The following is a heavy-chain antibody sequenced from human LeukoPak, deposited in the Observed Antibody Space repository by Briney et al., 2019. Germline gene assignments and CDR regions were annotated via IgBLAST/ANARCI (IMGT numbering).Heavy chain of an antibody. D-gene: IGHD3-16*01. V-gene: IGHV3-74*01. CDR3: AKDWVSHYYYMDV. Sequence: GGSLRLSCAASGFTFSSYWMHWVRQAPGKGLVWVSRINTDGSSTSYADSVKGRFTIPRDNSKNTLYLQMNSLRAEDTAVYYCAKDWVSHYYYMDVWGKGTTVTVSS. CDR1: GFTFSSYW. J-gene: IGHJ6*03. CDR2: INTDGSST.